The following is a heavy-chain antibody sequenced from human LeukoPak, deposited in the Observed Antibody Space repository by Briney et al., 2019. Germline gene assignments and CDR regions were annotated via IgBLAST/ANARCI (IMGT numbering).Heavy chain of an antibody. CDR2: ISSSSNLI. D-gene: IGHD3-10*01. CDR1: GFTFSTYS. J-gene: IGHJ4*02. Sequence: QTGGSLRLSCAASGFTFSTYSMNWVRQAPGKGLEWISYISSSSNLIYYADSVKGRFTISRDNAKNSLFLQMNSLRDDDTAVYYCAGASWFGEWVRWGQGTLVTVSS. CDR3: AGASWFGEWVR. V-gene: IGHV3-48*02.